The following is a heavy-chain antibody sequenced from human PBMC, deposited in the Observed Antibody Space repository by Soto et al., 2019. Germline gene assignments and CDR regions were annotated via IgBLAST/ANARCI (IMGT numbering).Heavy chain of an antibody. CDR3: ARDMPRYFDWLLRSP. Sequence: GASVKVSCKASGYTFTSYGISWVRQAPGQGLEWMGWISAYNGNTNYAQKLQGRVTMTTDTSTSTAYMELRSLRSDDTAVYYCARDMPRYFDWLLRSPWGQGTLVTVS. D-gene: IGHD3-9*01. CDR2: ISAYNGNT. V-gene: IGHV1-18*01. CDR1: GYTFTSYG. J-gene: IGHJ5*02.